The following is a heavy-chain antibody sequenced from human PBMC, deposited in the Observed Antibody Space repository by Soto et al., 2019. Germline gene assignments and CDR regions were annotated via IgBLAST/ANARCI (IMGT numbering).Heavy chain of an antibody. Sequence: QVQLQESGPGLVKPSETLSLTCTVSGGSISSYYGSWIRQPPGKGLEWIGYIYYSGSTNDNPSLKSRVTISVDTSKNQFSLKLSSVTAADTAVYYCARQRYDYIWGSYPNQFDYWGQGTLVTVSS. D-gene: IGHD3-16*01. CDR1: GGSISSYY. J-gene: IGHJ4*02. CDR3: ARQRYDYIWGSYPNQFDY. V-gene: IGHV4-59*08. CDR2: IYYSGST.